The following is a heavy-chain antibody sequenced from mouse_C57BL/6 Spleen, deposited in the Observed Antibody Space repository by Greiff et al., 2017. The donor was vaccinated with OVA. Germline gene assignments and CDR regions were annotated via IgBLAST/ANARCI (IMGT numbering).Heavy chain of an antibody. Sequence: EVQLQQSGPELVKPGASVKISCKASGYTFTDYYMNWVKQSHGKSLEWIGDINPNNGGTSYNQKFKGKATLTVDKSSSTAYMELRSLTSEDSAVYYCARYPFYGSSYGYYAMDYWGQGTSVTVSS. V-gene: IGHV1-26*01. CDR2: INPNNGGT. D-gene: IGHD1-1*01. J-gene: IGHJ4*01. CDR3: ARYPFYGSSYGYYAMDY. CDR1: GYTFTDYY.